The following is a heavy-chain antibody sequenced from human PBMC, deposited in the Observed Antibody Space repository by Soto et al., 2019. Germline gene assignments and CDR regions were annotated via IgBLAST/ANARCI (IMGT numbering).Heavy chain of an antibody. V-gene: IGHV1-3*01. D-gene: IGHD4-17*01. J-gene: IGHJ3*02. CDR3: ARDWGDYIRFDAFDI. CDR1: GYTFTSYA. Sequence: GASVKVSCKASGYTFTSYAMHWVRQAPGQRLEWMGWINAGNGNTKYSQKFQGRVTITRDTSASTAYMELSSLRAEDTAVYYCARDWGDYIRFDAFDIWGQGTMVTVSS. CDR2: INAGNGNT.